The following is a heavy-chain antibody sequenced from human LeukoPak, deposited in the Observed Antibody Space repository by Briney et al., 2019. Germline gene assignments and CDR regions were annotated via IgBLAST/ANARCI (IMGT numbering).Heavy chain of an antibody. V-gene: IGHV3-23*01. CDR1: GFTFSSYA. D-gene: IGHD3-22*01. Sequence: GGSLRLSCAASGFTFSSYAMSWVRQAPGKGLEWVSAISGSGGSTYYADSVKGRFTISRDNSKNTLYLQMNSLRAEDTAVYYCAKTPSTTTYYYDSSGYPPFFDYWGQGTLVTVSS. J-gene: IGHJ4*02. CDR3: AKTPSTTTYYYDSSGYPPFFDY. CDR2: ISGSGGST.